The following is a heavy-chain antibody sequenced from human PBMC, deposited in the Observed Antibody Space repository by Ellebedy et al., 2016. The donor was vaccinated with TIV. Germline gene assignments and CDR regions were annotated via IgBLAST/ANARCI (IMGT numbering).Heavy chain of an antibody. D-gene: IGHD3-10*01. Sequence: PGGSLRLSCAASGFTFSSYAMTWVRQAPGKGLEWVSVISGSGGTTYYADSVKGRFTISRDNSKNTLYLQMNSLRAEDTAVYYCANYGSGLHPGYFDLWGRGALVTVSS. CDR2: ISGSGGTT. CDR1: GFTFSSYA. CDR3: ANYGSGLHPGYFDL. J-gene: IGHJ2*01. V-gene: IGHV3-23*01.